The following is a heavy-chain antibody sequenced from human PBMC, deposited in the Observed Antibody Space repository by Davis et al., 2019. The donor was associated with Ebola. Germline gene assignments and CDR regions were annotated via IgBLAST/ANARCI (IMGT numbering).Heavy chain of an antibody. CDR3: ASDYGETINY. CDR1: GGSVSSGSYY. CDR2: IYYSGST. J-gene: IGHJ4*02. Sequence: PSETLSLTCTVSGGSVSSGSYYWSWIRQPPGKGLEWIGYIYYSGSTNYNPSLKSRVTISVDTSKNQFSLKLSSVTAADTAVHYCASDYGETINYWGQGTLVTVSS. D-gene: IGHD4-17*01. V-gene: IGHV4-61*01.